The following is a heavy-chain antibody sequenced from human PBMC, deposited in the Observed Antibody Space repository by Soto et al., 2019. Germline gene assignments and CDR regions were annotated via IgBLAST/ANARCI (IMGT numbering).Heavy chain of an antibody. CDR1: VYTFTSYD. D-gene: IGHD2-2*01. J-gene: IGHJ4*02. CDR3: ARGAGPAAPPAD. Sequence: GASVKVSCKASVYTFTSYDINWVRQATGQGLEWMGWMNPNSGNTGYAQKFQGRVTMTRNTSISTAYMELSSLRSEDTAVYYCARGAGPAAPPADWGQGTLVTVSS. V-gene: IGHV1-8*01. CDR2: MNPNSGNT.